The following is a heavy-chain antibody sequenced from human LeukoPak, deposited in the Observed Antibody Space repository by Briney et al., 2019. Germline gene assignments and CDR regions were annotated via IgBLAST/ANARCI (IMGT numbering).Heavy chain of an antibody. CDR3: ARGSCSSSSCYERLNGLDV. CDR1: GFTFSNYD. CDR2: FHTAGDT. V-gene: IGHV3-13*01. Sequence: GGSLRLSCAASGFTFSNYDMHWVRQATGKGLEWVSAFHTAGDTHYSGSVKGRFATSRENAKNSFYLQMNNLRAGDTAVYCCARGSCSSSSCYERLNGLDVWGQGTPVTVSS. D-gene: IGHD2-2*01. J-gene: IGHJ6*02.